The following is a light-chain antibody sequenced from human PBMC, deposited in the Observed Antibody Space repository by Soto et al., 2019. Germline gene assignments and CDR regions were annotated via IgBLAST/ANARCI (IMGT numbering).Light chain of an antibody. CDR1: QGINNL. J-gene: IGKJ1*01. V-gene: IGKV1-27*01. CDR3: QKYSSVST. Sequence: DIRMTQSPSTLSASVGDRVTITCRASQGINNLLAWYQQKPGKAPKLLIYGASTFETGVPSGFSGRGSGTEFTFTITSLQPEDFATYYCQKYSSVSTFGQGTKVDSK. CDR2: GAS.